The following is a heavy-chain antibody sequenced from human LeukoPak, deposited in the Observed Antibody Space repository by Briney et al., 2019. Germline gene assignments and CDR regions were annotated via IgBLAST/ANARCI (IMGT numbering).Heavy chain of an antibody. D-gene: IGHD3-3*02. V-gene: IGHV3-30*03. Sequence: PGGSLRLSCAASGFTFSSYGMHWVRQAPGKGLEWVAVISYDGSNKYYADSVKGRFTISRDNSKNTLYLQMNSLRAEDTAVYYCARDYSIYYFDYWGQGTLVTVSS. CDR1: GFTFSSYG. CDR3: ARDYSIYYFDY. J-gene: IGHJ4*02. CDR2: ISYDGSNK.